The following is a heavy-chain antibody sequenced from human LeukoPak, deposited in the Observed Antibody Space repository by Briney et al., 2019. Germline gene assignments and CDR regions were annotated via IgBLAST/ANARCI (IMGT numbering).Heavy chain of an antibody. Sequence: ASVKVTCKASGYTFTGYYMHWVRQAPGQGLEWMGWINPNSGGTNYAQKFQGRVTMTRDTSISTAYMELSRLRSDDTAVYYCARVCILTGYWNLGYWGQGTLVTVSS. CDR3: ARVCILTGYWNLGY. V-gene: IGHV1-2*02. J-gene: IGHJ4*02. CDR1: GYTFTGYY. CDR2: INPNSGGT. D-gene: IGHD3-9*01.